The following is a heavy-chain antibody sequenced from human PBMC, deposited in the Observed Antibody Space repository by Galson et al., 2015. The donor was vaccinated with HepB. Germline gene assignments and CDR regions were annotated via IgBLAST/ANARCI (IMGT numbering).Heavy chain of an antibody. CDR3: ATIRVGYCITTSCKADDFDS. J-gene: IGHJ3*02. D-gene: IGHD2-2*01. CDR2: INPSGGRT. Sequence: SVKVSCKASGYTFSTYYIHWVRQAPGQGLEWMGIINPSGGRTTYAQKFQDRVTMTRDTSTSTVYMELSSLRSEDTAVYYCATIRVGYCITTSCKADDFDSWGKGQWSPSLQ. CDR1: GYTFSTYY. V-gene: IGHV1-46*01.